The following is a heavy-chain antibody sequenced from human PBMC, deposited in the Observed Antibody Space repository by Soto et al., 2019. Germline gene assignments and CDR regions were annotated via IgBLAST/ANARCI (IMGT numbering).Heavy chain of an antibody. CDR3: ARDRLRGYDSSGFYS. CDR1: GYTFTNYG. J-gene: IGHJ4*02. D-gene: IGHD3-22*01. CDR2: INPSDGNR. Sequence: ASVKVSCKTSGYTFTNYGISWVRQAPEQGLVWMGWINPSDGNRNFAQKFEDRVTMTTATSTNTVFLELRSLKSDDTAIYYCARDRLRGYDSSGFYSWGQGTMVTVSS. V-gene: IGHV1-18*01.